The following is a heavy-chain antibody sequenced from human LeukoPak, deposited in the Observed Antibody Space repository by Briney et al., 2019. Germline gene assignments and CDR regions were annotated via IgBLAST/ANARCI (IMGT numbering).Heavy chain of an antibody. Sequence: SETLSLTCNVSGGSISSYFWSWIRQPAGKGLEWIGRIYTSGNTNYNPSLKSRLTMSVDTSKNQFSLKLSSVTAADTAVYYCARLYYDILTGSPLPGPFDIWGQGTMVTVSS. D-gene: IGHD3-9*01. CDR2: IYTSGNT. CDR3: ARLYYDILTGSPLPGPFDI. V-gene: IGHV4-4*07. CDR1: GGSISSYF. J-gene: IGHJ3*02.